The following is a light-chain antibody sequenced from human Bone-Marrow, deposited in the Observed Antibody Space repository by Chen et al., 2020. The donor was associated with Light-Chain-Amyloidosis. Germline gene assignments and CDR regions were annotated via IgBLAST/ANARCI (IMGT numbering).Light chain of an antibody. CDR1: PSLLHSNGNNY. J-gene: IGKJ1*01. CDR3: MQGLQTPWT. V-gene: IGKV2-28*01. CDR2: SGS. Sequence: DIVMTQSPLSLSVTPGEPASISCRSSPSLLHSNGNNYLDWFLQKPGQSPQLLIYSGSNRPSGALDRFSGSGSGTSFNLTISRVKADDVGVYYCMQGLQTPWTVGQGTKLEIK.